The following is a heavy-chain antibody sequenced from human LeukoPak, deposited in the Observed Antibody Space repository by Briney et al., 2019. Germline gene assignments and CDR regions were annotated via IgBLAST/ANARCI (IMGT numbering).Heavy chain of an antibody. CDR2: ISYDGSNK. CDR1: GFTFGDYA. J-gene: IGHJ4*02. Sequence: GGSLRLSCTASGFTFGDYATTWVRQAPGKGLEWVAVISYDGSNKYYADSVKGRFTISRDNSKNTLYLQMNSLRAEDTAVYYCARATAGLVIISAPDYWGQGTLVTVSS. V-gene: IGHV3-30*04. CDR3: ARATAGLVIISAPDY. D-gene: IGHD3-9*01.